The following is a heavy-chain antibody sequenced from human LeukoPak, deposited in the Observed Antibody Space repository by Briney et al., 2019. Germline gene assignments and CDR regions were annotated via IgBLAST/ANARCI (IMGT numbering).Heavy chain of an antibody. Sequence: GGSLRLSCAASGFTFSSYWMHWVRQAPGKGLVWVSRINSDGSSTSYADSVKGRFTISRDNAKNTLYLQMNSLRAEDTAVYYCARDRSWNDAGNWFDPWGQGTLVTVSS. CDR3: ARDRSWNDAGNWFDP. V-gene: IGHV3-74*01. J-gene: IGHJ5*02. CDR1: GFTFSSYW. CDR2: INSDGSST. D-gene: IGHD1-1*01.